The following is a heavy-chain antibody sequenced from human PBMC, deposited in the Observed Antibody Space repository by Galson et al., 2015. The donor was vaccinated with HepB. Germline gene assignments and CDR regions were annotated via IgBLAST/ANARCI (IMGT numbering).Heavy chain of an antibody. D-gene: IGHD1-26*01. J-gene: IGHJ4*02. CDR2: ISYDGSNK. CDR3: ARDKGGSYYFDY. Sequence: SLRLSCATSGFIFRYYSIHWVRQAPGKGLEWVALISYDGSNKYYADSVKGRFTISRDNSKNTLYLQMDSLRPDDTAVYYCARDKGGSYYFDYWGQGTLVTFSS. V-gene: IGHV3-30*04. CDR1: GFIFRYYS.